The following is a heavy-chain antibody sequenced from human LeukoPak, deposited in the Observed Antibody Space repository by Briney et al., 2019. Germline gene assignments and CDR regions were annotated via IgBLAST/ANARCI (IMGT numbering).Heavy chain of an antibody. Sequence: GGSLRLSCAASGFSFIYWMHWVRQAPGKGPVWVSRIKTDGSITDYADSVKGRFTISRDNAKNSLYLQMNSLRAEDTAVYYCARDHGRGSSSFYSWGGGTYYFDYWGQGTLVTVSS. CDR2: IKTDGSIT. CDR1: GFSFIYW. D-gene: IGHD6-6*01. J-gene: IGHJ4*02. V-gene: IGHV3-74*01. CDR3: ARDHGRGSSSFYSWGGGTYYFDY.